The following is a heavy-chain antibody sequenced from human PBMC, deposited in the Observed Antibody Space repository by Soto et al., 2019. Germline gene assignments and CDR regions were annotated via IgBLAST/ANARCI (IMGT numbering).Heavy chain of an antibody. CDR2: IFPGDSDT. J-gene: IGHJ4*02. Sequence: PGESLKLSCKGSGYSFTSYWIAWVRQMPGKGLDWMGMIFPGDSDTRYSPSFQGQVTISADKSINTAYLQWSSLKASDTAIYYCARRVAAHPYFDYWGQGALVTVSS. CDR1: GYSFTSYW. D-gene: IGHD6-6*01. CDR3: ARRVAAHPYFDY. V-gene: IGHV5-51*01.